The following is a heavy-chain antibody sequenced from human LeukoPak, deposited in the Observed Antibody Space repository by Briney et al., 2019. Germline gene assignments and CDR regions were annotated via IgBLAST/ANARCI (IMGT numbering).Heavy chain of an antibody. CDR3: ARGLRYFDWLSGLFD. Sequence: SETLSLTCAVYGGSFSGYYWSWIRQPPGKGLEWIGEINHSGSTNYNPSLKSRVTISVDTSKNQFSLKLSSVNAADTAVYYCARGLRYFDWLSGLFDWGQGTLVTVPS. D-gene: IGHD3-9*01. J-gene: IGHJ4*02. CDR2: INHSGST. V-gene: IGHV4-34*01. CDR1: GGSFSGYY.